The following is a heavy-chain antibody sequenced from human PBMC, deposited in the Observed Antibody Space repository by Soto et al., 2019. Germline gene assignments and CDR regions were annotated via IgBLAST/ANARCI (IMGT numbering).Heavy chain of an antibody. J-gene: IGHJ6*02. V-gene: IGHV4-31*03. D-gene: IGHD3-3*01. CDR2: IYYNGST. CDR3: ATGPTLFGVVATEDGMDV. Sequence: TSETLSLTCSVSGGSISSGGYYWSWIRQQPGKGLGWIGNIYYNGSTYYNPSLKSRVTISVDTSKNQFSLNLSSVTAADTAVYYCATGPTLFGVVATEDGMDVWGQGTTVTVSS. CDR1: GGSISSGGYY.